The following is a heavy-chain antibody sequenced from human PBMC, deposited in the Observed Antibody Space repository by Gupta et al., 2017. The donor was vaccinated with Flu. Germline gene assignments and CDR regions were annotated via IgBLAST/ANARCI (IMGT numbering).Heavy chain of an antibody. CDR3: ARRHIAMITRFTAYFDY. D-gene: IGHD5-18*01. V-gene: IGHV3-66*02. CDR1: GFAVSDND. J-gene: IGHJ4*02. CDR2: IYSGGST. Sequence: EVQLVESGGGLVQPGGSLRLSCAASGFAVSDNDMSWVRQAPGKGLEWVSVIYSGGSTFNAGSVKGRFTVSRDTSKNTLYLQMNGLQPEDTAVYYCARRHIAMITRFTAYFDYWGQGTLVTVSS.